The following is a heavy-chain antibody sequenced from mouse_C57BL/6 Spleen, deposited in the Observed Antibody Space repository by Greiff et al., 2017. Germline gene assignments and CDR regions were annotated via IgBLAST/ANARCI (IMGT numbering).Heavy chain of an antibody. CDR2: IDPSDSET. D-gene: IGHD1-1*02. CDR1: GYTFTSYW. CDR3: ARGPGVAWFAY. Sequence: QVQLQQPGAELVRPGSSVKLSCKASGYTFTSYWMHWVKQRPIQGLEWIGNIDPSDSETHYNQKFKDKATLTVDKSSSTAYMQLSSLTSEDSAVYYCARGPGVAWFAYWGQGTLVTVSA. V-gene: IGHV1-52*01. J-gene: IGHJ3*01.